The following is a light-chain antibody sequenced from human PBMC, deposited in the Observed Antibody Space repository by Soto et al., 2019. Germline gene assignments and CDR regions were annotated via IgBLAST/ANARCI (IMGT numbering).Light chain of an antibody. Sequence: QSVLTQPPSASGTPGQRVTISCSGSSSNIGSNYVYWYQQLPGTVPQLLIYRNSERPSAVPDRFSGSKSGTSASLAISGLRSADEADYYCAAWDDSLSGVVFGGGTKLTVL. V-gene: IGLV1-47*01. CDR1: SSNIGSNY. CDR2: RNS. J-gene: IGLJ2*01. CDR3: AAWDDSLSGVV.